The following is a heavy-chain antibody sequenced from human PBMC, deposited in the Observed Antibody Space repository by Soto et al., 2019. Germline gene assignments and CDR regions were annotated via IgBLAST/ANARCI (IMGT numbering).Heavy chain of an antibody. V-gene: IGHV4-39*01. CDR2: IYYSGST. Sequence: SETLSLTCTVSGGSISSSSYYWGWIRQPPGKGLEWIGSIYYSGSTYYNPSLKSRVTISVDTSKNQFSLKLSSVTAADTAVYYCARTSFYCDSSGYKNWFDPWGQGTLVTVSS. J-gene: IGHJ5*02. D-gene: IGHD3-22*01. CDR3: ARTSFYCDSSGYKNWFDP. CDR1: GGSISSSSYY.